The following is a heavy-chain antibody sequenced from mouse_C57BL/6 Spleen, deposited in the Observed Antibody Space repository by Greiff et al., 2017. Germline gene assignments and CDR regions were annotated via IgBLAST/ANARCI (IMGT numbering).Heavy chain of an antibody. V-gene: IGHV1-55*01. J-gene: IGHJ4*01. D-gene: IGHD2-4*01. Sequence: QVQLQQSGAELVKPGASVKMSCKASGYTFTSYWITWVKQRPGQGLEWIGDIYPGSGSTNYNEKFKSKATLTVDTSSSTAYMQLSSLTSEDSAVYYCARGGLRRQNAMDYWGQGTSVTVSS. CDR2: IYPGSGST. CDR1: GYTFTSYW. CDR3: ARGGLRRQNAMDY.